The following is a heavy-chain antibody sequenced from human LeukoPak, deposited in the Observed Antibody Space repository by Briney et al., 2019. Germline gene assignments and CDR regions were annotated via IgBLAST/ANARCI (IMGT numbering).Heavy chain of an antibody. V-gene: IGHV3-53*01. D-gene: IGHD5-24*01. J-gene: IGHJ4*02. CDR1: EFTVSRNY. Sequence: SGESLRLSCTASEFTVSRNYMLWVRQAPGKGLEWVSLIFSNGDTHYADSVKGRFTISRDTSKNTVSLQMNSLRVEDTAMYYCTRDQMNYWGQGTLVTVSS. CDR3: TRDQMNY. CDR2: IFSNGDT.